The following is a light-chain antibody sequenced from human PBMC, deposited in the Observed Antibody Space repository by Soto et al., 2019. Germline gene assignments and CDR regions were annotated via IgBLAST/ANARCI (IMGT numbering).Light chain of an antibody. CDR1: QDISNY. CDR3: HQYYSTPLT. J-gene: IGKJ4*01. V-gene: IGKV1-33*01. CDR2: DAS. Sequence: DIQMTQSPSSLSASVGDRVTITCQASQDISNYLNWYQQKPGKAPKLLIYDASNLETGVPSRFSGSGSGTDFTFTISSLQAEDVAVYYCHQYYSTPLTFGGGTKVEIK.